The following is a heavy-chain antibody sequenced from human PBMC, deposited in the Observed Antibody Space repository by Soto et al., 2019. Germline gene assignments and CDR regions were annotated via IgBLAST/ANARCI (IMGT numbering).Heavy chain of an antibody. J-gene: IGHJ6*02. D-gene: IGHD4-4*01. CDR3: ARDTTTSTRNYYYGVDV. V-gene: IGHV3-21*01. CDR1: GFTFSSYS. Sequence: VGSLRLSCTASGFTFSSYSINWVRQAPGKGLEWVSSISSSSDYIYYADSVKGRFTISRDNAKNSLYLQMNSLRAEDTAVYYCARDTTTSTRNYYYGVDVWGQGTTVTVSS. CDR2: ISSSSDYI.